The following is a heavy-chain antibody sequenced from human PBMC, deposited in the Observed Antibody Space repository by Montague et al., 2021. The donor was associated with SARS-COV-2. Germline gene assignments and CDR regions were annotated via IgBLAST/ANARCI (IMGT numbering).Heavy chain of an antibody. Sequence: TLSLTCSVSGGSFSSSSYYWGWIRQPAGKGLEWIGRIYTSGSTNYXXXLKSRVTISVDTSKNQFSLKLSSVTAADTAVYYCARQGVIEEYNWNYLFPHDWEASDIWGQGTMVTVSS. CDR2: IYTSGST. V-gene: IGHV4-61*02. CDR1: GGSFSSSSYY. CDR3: ARQGVIEEYNWNYLFPHDWEASDI. D-gene: IGHD1-7*01. J-gene: IGHJ3*02.